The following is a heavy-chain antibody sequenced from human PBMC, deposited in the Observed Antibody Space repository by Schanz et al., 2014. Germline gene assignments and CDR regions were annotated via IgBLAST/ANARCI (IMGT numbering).Heavy chain of an antibody. Sequence: QVQLVQSGGEMKKPGASVKVSCTASGGTFSSYTISWIRQAPGQGLEWMGRIIPILGIANYAQKFQGRVTITADRSTNTAYMELSSLTSEDTAVYYCARDHVATTDYDYFFYYLDVWATGITVIVSS. CDR2: IIPILGIA. CDR3: ARDHVATTDYDYFFYYLDV. J-gene: IGHJ6*03. V-gene: IGHV1-69*08. CDR1: GGTFSSYT. D-gene: IGHD1-1*01.